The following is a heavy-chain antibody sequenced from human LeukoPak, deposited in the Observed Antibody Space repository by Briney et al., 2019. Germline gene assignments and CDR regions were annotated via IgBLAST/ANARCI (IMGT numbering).Heavy chain of an antibody. CDR1: GGSISSSSYY. J-gene: IGHJ3*02. CDR3: ARLERRWYDTLTGQNAFDI. CDR2: IYYSGST. V-gene: IGHV4-39*01. Sequence: PSETLSLTCTVSGGSISSSSYYWGWIRQPPGKGLEWIGSIYYSGSTYYNPSLKSRVTISVDTSKNQFSLKLSSVTAADTAVYYCARLERRWYDTLTGQNAFDIWGQGTMVTVSS. D-gene: IGHD3-9*01.